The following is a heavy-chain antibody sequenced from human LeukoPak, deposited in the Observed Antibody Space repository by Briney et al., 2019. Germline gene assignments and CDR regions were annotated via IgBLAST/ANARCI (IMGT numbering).Heavy chain of an antibody. CDR2: IYNSGKT. J-gene: IGHJ4*02. D-gene: IGHD2-8*01. CDR1: GGSISSYY. V-gene: IGHV4-4*07. Sequence: SETLSLTCTVSGGSISSYYWSWIRQPAGKGLEWIGRIYNSGKTNYNPSLRSRVTMSVDTSKNQFSLKLSSVTAADTAVYYCAREPYCTNGVCSAYWGQGTLVTVSS. CDR3: AREPYCTNGVCSAY.